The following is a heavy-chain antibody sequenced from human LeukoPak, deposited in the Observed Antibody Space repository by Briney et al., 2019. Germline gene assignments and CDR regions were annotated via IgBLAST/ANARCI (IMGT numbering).Heavy chain of an antibody. CDR2: IYYSGST. J-gene: IGHJ4*02. D-gene: IGHD5-12*01. CDR3: ARARIVATFRFDS. Sequence: SQTLSLTCTVSGGSISSGGYYWNWIRQHPGKGLEWVGYIYYSGSTYYNPSLKSRVTISVDTSKNQFSLKLNSVTAADTAVYYCARARIVATFRFDSWGQGTLVTVSS. CDR1: GGSISSGGYY. V-gene: IGHV4-31*03.